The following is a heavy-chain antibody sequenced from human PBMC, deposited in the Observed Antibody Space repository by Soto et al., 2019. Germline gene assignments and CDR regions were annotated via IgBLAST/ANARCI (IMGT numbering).Heavy chain of an antibody. J-gene: IGHJ2*01. CDR2: SSDGTST. CDR3: ARNWYFDL. V-gene: IGHV3-74*01. CDR1: GFTFSSYW. Sequence: EVQLVESGGGLVQPGGSLRLSCAASGFTFSSYWMHWVRQAPGKGLVWVSRSSDGTSTNNADSVKGRYTISRDNAKNTLYLQMSSLRAEDTAVYYCARNWYFDLWGRGTLVTVSS.